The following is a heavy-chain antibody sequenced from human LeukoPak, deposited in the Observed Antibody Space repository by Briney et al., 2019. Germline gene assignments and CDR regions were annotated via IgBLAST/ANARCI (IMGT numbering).Heavy chain of an antibody. CDR3: ARVRAGTTTKRAFDI. Sequence: SETLSLTCTVSGGSISNYYWTWIRQSPGTGLEWIGYIYHSGSTNYNPSLKSRVTMSLDTSKNQFSLKLTSVTAADTAVYYCARVRAGTTTKRAFDIWGQGTLVTVSS. V-gene: IGHV4-59*01. D-gene: IGHD1-7*01. J-gene: IGHJ3*02. CDR2: IYHSGST. CDR1: GGSISNYY.